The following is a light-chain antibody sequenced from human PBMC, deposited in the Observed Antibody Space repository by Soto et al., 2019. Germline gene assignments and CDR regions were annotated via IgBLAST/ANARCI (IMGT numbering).Light chain of an antibody. V-gene: IGKV3-20*01. CDR1: QSLSSDS. J-gene: IGKJ4*01. CDR2: GAS. Sequence: ENVLTQFPGTLSLSPGDRATLSCRASQSLSSDSLVWYQQKPGQATRLLIYGASSRANGIPDRFSGSWSGTDFTLTISRLEPEDFAVYYCHQYGSSPLTFGGGAKVEIK. CDR3: HQYGSSPLT.